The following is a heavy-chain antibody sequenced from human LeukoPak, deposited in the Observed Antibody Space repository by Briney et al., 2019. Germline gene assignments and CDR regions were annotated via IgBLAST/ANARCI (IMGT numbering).Heavy chain of an antibody. J-gene: IGHJ3*02. V-gene: IGHV3-48*01. CDR3: ARDLDAFDI. CDR2: ISSSSSTI. Sequence: GGSLRLSCAASGFTFSSYSMNWVRQAPGKGLEWVSYISSSSSTIYYADSVKGRFTISRDNAKNSLYLQMNSLRAEDTAVYYCARDLDAFDIWGQGTMVTVSS. CDR1: GFTFSSYS.